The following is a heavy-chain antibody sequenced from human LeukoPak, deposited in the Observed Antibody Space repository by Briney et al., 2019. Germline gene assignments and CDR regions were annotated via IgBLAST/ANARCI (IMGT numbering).Heavy chain of an antibody. J-gene: IGHJ6*02. Sequence: GGPLRLSCAASGFTFSSYAMSWVRQAPGKGLEWVSAISGSGGSTYYADSVKGRFTISRDNSKNTLYLQMNSLRAEDTAVYYCANGAYCGGDCYYGNGDYYYYGMDVWGQGTTVTVSS. D-gene: IGHD2-21*02. CDR2: ISGSGGST. CDR1: GFTFSSYA. CDR3: ANGAYCGGDCYYGNGDYYYYGMDV. V-gene: IGHV3-23*01.